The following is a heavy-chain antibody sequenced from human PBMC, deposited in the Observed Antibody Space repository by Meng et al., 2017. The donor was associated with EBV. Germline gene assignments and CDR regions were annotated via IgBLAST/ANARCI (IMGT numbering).Heavy chain of an antibody. J-gene: IGHJ5*02. CDR1: GGPVNNESYY. D-gene: IGHD4-11*01. Sequence: QLQLQESGPGLVKPSETLSLTCSVSGGPVNNESYYWGWIRQPPGNGLEYIGYIYYTGITNYNSSLKSRVTISLDKSKNQFSLKLTALTAADTAIYYCARGDYTNYPRWFDPWGQGTLVTVSS. CDR2: IYYTGIT. CDR3: ARGDYTNYPRWFDP. V-gene: IGHV4-61*01.